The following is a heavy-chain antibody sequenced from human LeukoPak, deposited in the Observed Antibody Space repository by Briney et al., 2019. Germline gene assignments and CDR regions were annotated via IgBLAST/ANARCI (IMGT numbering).Heavy chain of an antibody. CDR2: INPNSGGT. D-gene: IGHD1-26*01. Sequence: GASVKVSCKASGYTFTGYYLYWVRQAPGQGLEWMGWINPNSGGTNYAQKFQGRVTMTRDTSISTAYMELSGLTFDDTAIYYCARLYSGSYYMDVWGEGTTVTVSS. CDR3: ARLYSGSYYMDV. J-gene: IGHJ6*03. V-gene: IGHV1-2*02. CDR1: GYTFTGYY.